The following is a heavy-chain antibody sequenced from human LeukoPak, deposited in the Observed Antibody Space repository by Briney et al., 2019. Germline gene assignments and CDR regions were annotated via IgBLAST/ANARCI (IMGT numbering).Heavy chain of an antibody. CDR1: AYSFTSYW. J-gene: IGHJ4*02. Sequence: GVSLKISCPGSAYSFTSYWIGWVGHMPGQGMEWMGIMYPGDSDTRYSPSFQGQVTISADKSISTAYLQWSSLKASDTAMYYCASSFDVRGAHHFDYWGQGTLVTVSS. V-gene: IGHV5-51*01. D-gene: IGHD3-10*01. CDR3: ASSFDVRGAHHFDY. CDR2: MYPGDSDT.